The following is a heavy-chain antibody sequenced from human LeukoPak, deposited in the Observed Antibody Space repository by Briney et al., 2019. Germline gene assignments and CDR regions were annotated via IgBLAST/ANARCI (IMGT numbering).Heavy chain of an antibody. J-gene: IGHJ6*02. D-gene: IGHD5-12*01. CDR3: ARGGRSGYGFFFYYGMDV. V-gene: IGHV4-59*01. CDR1: GGSISSYY. Sequence: ASETLSLTCTVSGGSISSYYWSWIRQPPGKGLEWIGYIYYSGSTNYNPSLKSRVTISVDTSKNQFSLKLSSVTAADTAVYYCARGGRSGYGFFFYYGMDVWGQGTTVTVSS. CDR2: IYYSGST.